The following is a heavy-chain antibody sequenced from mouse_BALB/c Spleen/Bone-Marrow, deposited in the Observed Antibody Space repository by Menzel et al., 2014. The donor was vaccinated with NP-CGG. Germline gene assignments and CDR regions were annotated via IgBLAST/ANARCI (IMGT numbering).Heavy chain of an antibody. D-gene: IGHD2-4*01. J-gene: IGHJ2*01. CDR2: ISYSGSS. CDR1: GYSIXSDYA. V-gene: IGHV3-2*02. CDR3: ARFTYDYDAGGIDY. Sequence: EVQLVESGPGLVKPSQSLSLTCTATGYSIXSDYAWNWIRQFPGNKLEWMGHISYSGSSHYNPSLKSRISITRDTSKNQFFLQLNSVTTEDTTTYYCARFTYDYDAGGIDYWGQGTALTGSS.